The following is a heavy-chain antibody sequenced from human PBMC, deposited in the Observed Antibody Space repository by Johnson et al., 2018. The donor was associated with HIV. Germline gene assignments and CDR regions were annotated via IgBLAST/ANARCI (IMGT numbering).Heavy chain of an antibody. CDR2: ISYDGSNK. V-gene: IGHV3-30*04. Sequence: QVQLVESGGGVIRPGRSLRLSCAASGFTFSSYAMHWVRQAPGKGLEWVAVISYDGSNKYYADSVKGRFTISRDNSKNTLYLQMNSLRAEATAVYYCASSSYGSGRGDAFDIWGQGTMVTVSS. CDR3: ASSSYGSGRGDAFDI. D-gene: IGHD3-10*01. CDR1: GFTFSSYA. J-gene: IGHJ3*02.